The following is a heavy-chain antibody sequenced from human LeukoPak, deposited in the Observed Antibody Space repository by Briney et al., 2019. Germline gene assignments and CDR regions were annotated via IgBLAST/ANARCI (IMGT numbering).Heavy chain of an antibody. CDR2: IYYSGST. CDR1: GYSISSGYY. Sequence: SETLSLTCTVSGYSISSGYYWGWIRQPPGKGLEWIGSIYYSGSTYYNPSLKSRVTISVDTSKNQFSLKLSSVTAADTAVYYCAREGLITIVRGVNFGYWGQGTLVSVSS. D-gene: IGHD3-10*01. V-gene: IGHV4-38-2*02. J-gene: IGHJ4*02. CDR3: AREGLITIVRGVNFGY.